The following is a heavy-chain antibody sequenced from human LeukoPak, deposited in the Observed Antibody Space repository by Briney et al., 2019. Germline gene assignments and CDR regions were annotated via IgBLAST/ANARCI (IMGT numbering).Heavy chain of an antibody. CDR1: GFTVSTNY. CDR3: ARAHGRSSFFDY. D-gene: IGHD2-2*01. J-gene: IGHJ4*02. CDR2: IYSGGST. Sequence: QAGGSLRLSCAVSGFTVSTNYMSWVRQAPGKGLEWVSVIYSGGSTYYADSVKGRSTISRDNSKNTLYLQMNSLRDEDTAMYYCARAHGRSSFFDYWGQGTLVTVSS. V-gene: IGHV3-53*01.